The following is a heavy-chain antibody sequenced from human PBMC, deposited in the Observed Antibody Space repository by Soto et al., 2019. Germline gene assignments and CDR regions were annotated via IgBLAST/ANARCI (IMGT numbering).Heavy chain of an antibody. D-gene: IGHD3-22*01. J-gene: IGHJ4*02. V-gene: IGHV3-23*01. CDR1: GFTFSSYA. CDR3: ANYNYYDASGPY. CDR2: ISGSGGNT. Sequence: GGSLRLSCAASGFTFSSYAMSWVRQAPGKGLEWVSAISGSGGNTYYADSVKGRFTISRDNSKNTLYLQMNSLRAEDTAVYYCANYNYYDASGPYWGQGTLVTVSS.